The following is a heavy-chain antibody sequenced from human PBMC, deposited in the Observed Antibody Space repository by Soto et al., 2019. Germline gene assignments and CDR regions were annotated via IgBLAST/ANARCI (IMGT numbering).Heavy chain of an antibody. CDR3: AKDRLDCSSTCCYADYYYMDV. CDR1: GFTFSSYG. V-gene: IGHV3-30*18. D-gene: IGHD2-2*01. CDR2: ISYDGSNK. Sequence: QVQLVESGGGVVQPGRSLRLSCAASGFTFSSYGMHWVRQAPGKGLEWVAVISYDGSNKYYADSVKGRFTISRDNSKNTLYLQMNCLRAEDTAVYYCAKDRLDCSSTCCYADYYYMDVWGKGTTVTVSS. J-gene: IGHJ6*03.